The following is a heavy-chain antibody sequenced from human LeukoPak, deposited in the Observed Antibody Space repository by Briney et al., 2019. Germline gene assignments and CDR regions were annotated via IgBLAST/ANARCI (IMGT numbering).Heavy chain of an antibody. J-gene: IGHJ3*02. CDR2: INHSGST. D-gene: IGHD3-22*01. CDR1: GGSFSGYY. CDR3: ATATYYYDSSGYWTLEFDFDI. V-gene: IGHV4-34*01. Sequence: SSETLSLTCAVYGGSFSGYYWSWIRQPPGKGLEWIGEINHSGSTNYNPSLKSRVTISVDTSKNQFSLKLSSVTAADTAVYYCATATYYYDSSGYWTLEFDFDIWGQGTMVTVSS.